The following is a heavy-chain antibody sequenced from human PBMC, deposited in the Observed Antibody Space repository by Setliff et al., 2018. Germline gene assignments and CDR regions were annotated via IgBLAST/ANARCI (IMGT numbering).Heavy chain of an antibody. Sequence: GGSLRLSCSASGFTFSVYAMSWVRQAPGKGLEWVATIFGSGANTYYADSVKGRFTVSRDNSKNTLSLQMYSLRTEDTALYYCARERHLLSTVVIFGLFDFWGQGALVTVSS. V-gene: IGHV3-23*01. CDR3: ARERHLLSTVVIFGLFDF. J-gene: IGHJ4*02. CDR1: GFTFSVYA. CDR2: IFGSGANT. D-gene: IGHD3-3*01.